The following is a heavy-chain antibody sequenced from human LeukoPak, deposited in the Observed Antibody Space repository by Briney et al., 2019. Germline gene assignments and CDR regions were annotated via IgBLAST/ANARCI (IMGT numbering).Heavy chain of an antibody. D-gene: IGHD2-15*01. CDR3: ATAPGYCSGGSCFTFDY. J-gene: IGHJ4*02. CDR1: GYTFTSYD. V-gene: IGHV1-8*01. CDR2: MNPNSGNT. Sequence: ASVKVSCKASGYTFTSYDINWVRQATGQGLEWMGWMNPNSGNTGYAQKFQGRVTMTRNTSISTAYMELSSLRSEDTAVYYCATAPGYCSGGSCFTFDYWGQGTLVTVSS.